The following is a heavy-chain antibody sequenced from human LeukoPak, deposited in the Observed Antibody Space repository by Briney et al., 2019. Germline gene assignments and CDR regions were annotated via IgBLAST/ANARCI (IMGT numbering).Heavy chain of an antibody. CDR2: IKQDGSEK. Sequence: GGSLRLSCAASGFTFSSYWMSWVRQAPGKGLEWVANIKQDGSEKYYVDSVKGRFTISRDNAKNSLYLQMNSLRAEDTAVYYCARDLLNVVVTAFGYWGQGTLVTVSS. V-gene: IGHV3-7*01. CDR3: ARDLLNVVVTAFGY. J-gene: IGHJ4*02. D-gene: IGHD2-21*02. CDR1: GFTFSSYW.